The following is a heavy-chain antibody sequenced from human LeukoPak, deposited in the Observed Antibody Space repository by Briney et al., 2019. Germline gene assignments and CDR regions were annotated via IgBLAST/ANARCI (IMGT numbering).Heavy chain of an antibody. Sequence: VGSLRLSCAASGFTFSSYGMRWVRQAPGKGLEWVADISYDGSNKYYADSVKGRFTISRDNYKNTLHLQMNSLRAEDTAVYYCAKGVLRYGSSTSCSTELDYWGQGALVTVSS. CDR3: AKGVLRYGSSTSCSTELDY. V-gene: IGHV3-30*18. D-gene: IGHD2-2*01. CDR2: ISYDGSNK. CDR1: GFTFSSYG. J-gene: IGHJ4*02.